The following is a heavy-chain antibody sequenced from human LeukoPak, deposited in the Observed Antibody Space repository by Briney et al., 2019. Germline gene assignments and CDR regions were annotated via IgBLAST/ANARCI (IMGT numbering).Heavy chain of an antibody. CDR3: ARQGPSDYYGNWFDP. CDR1: GYSISSGYY. J-gene: IGHJ5*02. V-gene: IGHV4-38-2*02. CDR2: IYHTGST. Sequence: SETLSLTCTVSGYSISSGYYWGWIRQPPGKGLEWIGSIYHTGSTYYNPSLKSRVTVSVDTSKNQFSLKLSSVTAADTAVYYCARQGPSDYYGNWFDPWGQGTLVTVSS. D-gene: IGHD4-17*01.